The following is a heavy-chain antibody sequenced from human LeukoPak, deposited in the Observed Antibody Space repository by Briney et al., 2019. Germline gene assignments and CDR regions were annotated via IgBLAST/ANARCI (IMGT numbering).Heavy chain of an antibody. Sequence: PGGSLRLSCAASGFTFSSYAMSWFRQAPGKGLGWVSGISGSGGSTSYADSVRGRSTISRDNSKNTLYVQMNSLRAEDTAVYYCATAGGFYSDYWGQGTLVTVSS. CDR1: GFTFSSYA. CDR3: ATAGGFYSDY. J-gene: IGHJ4*02. CDR2: ISGSGGST. V-gene: IGHV3-23*01. D-gene: IGHD1-1*01.